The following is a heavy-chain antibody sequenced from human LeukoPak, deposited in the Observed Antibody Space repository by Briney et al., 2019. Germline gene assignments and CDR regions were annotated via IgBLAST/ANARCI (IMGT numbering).Heavy chain of an antibody. CDR2: INPNSGGT. V-gene: IGHV1-2*02. J-gene: IGHJ4*02. CDR3: ARSKAYYYDSSGYYHAHDS. Sequence: ASVKVSCKASGYNFTDYHMHWVRQAPGQGLEWMGWINPNSGGTNYAQKFQGRVTMTRDTSISTASMELSMLRSDDTAVYYCARSKAYYYDSSGYYHAHDSWGQGTLVTVSS. CDR1: GYNFTDYH. D-gene: IGHD3-22*01.